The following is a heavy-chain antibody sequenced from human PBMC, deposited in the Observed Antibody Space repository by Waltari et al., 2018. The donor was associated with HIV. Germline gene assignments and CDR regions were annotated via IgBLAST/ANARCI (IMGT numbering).Heavy chain of an antibody. J-gene: IGHJ6*02. CDR1: GFTFSSYG. Sequence: QVQLVESGGGVVQPGRSLRLSCAASGFTFSSYGMHWVRQAPGKGLEWVAVKWYDGSNKYYADSGKGRFTISRDNSKNTLYLQMNSLRAEDTAVYYCVSTSYSGGMDVWGQGTTVTVSS. V-gene: IGHV3-33*01. CDR2: KWYDGSNK. CDR3: VSTSYSGGMDV. D-gene: IGHD2-2*01.